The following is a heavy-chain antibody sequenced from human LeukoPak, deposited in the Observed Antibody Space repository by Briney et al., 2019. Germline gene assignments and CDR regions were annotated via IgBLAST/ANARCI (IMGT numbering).Heavy chain of an antibody. CDR2: LRSDGGIQ. J-gene: IGHJ5*02. V-gene: IGHV3-30*02. CDR1: GLTVSSNG. Sequence: GGSLRLSCSASGLTVSSNGMHWVRHAPGKGLEWVAFLRSDGGIQYYGDSVKGRFIISRDTAKNTLYLQMNSLRAEDTAVYYCAREKDGELTPWGQGTLVTVSS. D-gene: IGHD1-26*01. CDR3: AREKDGELTP.